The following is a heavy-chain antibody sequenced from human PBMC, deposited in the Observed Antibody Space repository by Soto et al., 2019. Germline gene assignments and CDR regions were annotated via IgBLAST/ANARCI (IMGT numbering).Heavy chain of an antibody. CDR2: IYHSGST. D-gene: IGHD6-13*01. Sequence: QVQLQESGPGLVKPSGTLALTCAVSGGSISSSNWWSWVRQPPGKGLEWIGEIYHSGSTNYNPSLTSRVTVSVDKSKNQFSLKLSSVTAADTAVYYCASHARSSAGNNFDYWGQGTLVTVSS. V-gene: IGHV4-4*02. J-gene: IGHJ4*02. CDR1: GGSISSSNW. CDR3: ASHARSSAGNNFDY.